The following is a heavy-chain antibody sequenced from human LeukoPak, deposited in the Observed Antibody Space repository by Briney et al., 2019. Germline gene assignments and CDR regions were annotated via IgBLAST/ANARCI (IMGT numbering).Heavy chain of an antibody. Sequence: GGSLRLSCAASGFTFSSYGMHWVRQAPGKGLEWVAFIRYDGSNKYYADSVKGRFTISRDNSKNTLYLQMYSLRAEDTAVYYCAKDYPIYCSSTSCASFDYWGQGTLVTVSS. CDR2: IRYDGSNK. J-gene: IGHJ4*02. CDR1: GFTFSSYG. CDR3: AKDYPIYCSSTSCASFDY. V-gene: IGHV3-30*02. D-gene: IGHD2-2*01.